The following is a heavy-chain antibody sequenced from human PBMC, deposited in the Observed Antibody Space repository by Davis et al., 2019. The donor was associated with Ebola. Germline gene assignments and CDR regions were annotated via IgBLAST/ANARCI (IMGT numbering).Heavy chain of an antibody. CDR1: GGTFSSYA. V-gene: IGHV1-18*01. Sequence: AASVKVSCKASGGTFSSYAISWVRQAPGQGLEWMGWISAYNGNTNYAQKLQGRVTMTTDTSTSTAYMELSSLRSEDTAVYYCARGKEYGGPTDYWGQGTLVTVSS. J-gene: IGHJ4*02. D-gene: IGHD4-23*01. CDR3: ARGKEYGGPTDY. CDR2: ISAYNGNT.